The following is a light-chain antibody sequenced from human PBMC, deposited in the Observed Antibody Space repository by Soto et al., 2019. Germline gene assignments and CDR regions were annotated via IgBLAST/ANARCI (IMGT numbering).Light chain of an antibody. CDR2: DVN. CDR3: TSWTTSTTMI. Sequence: QSALTQPASVSGSPGQSITISCTGTSSDIGAYNFVSWYQQHPGKAPKLLLYDVNIRPSGVSNRFSGSKSGNTASLTIPELQAEDEADYYFTSWTTSTTMIFGGGTKLTVL. V-gene: IGLV2-14*03. J-gene: IGLJ2*01. CDR1: SSDIGAYNF.